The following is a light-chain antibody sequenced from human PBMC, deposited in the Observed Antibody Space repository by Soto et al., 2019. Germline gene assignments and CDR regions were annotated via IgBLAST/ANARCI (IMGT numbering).Light chain of an antibody. CDR1: QSISSNF. CDR3: HHYGSSLPDT. J-gene: IGKJ2*01. Sequence: VLTQSPGTLSLSPGERGTLSCRASQSISSNFLAWYQQKPGLASRLLIFSASKRAPGIPDRFSGSASGTDTFSGSAFGTDFTLTISRLEPEDFAVYYCHHYGSSLPDTFGQGTKLEIK. CDR2: SAS. V-gene: IGKV3-20*01.